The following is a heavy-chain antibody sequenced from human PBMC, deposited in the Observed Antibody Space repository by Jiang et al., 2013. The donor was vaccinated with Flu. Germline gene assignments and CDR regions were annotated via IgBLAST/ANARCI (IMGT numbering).Heavy chain of an antibody. D-gene: IGHD6-19*01. CDR2: TYYRSKWYD. CDR3: VRYSGWFYFDY. Sequence: WIRQSPSRGLEWLGRTYYRSKWYDDYAYSVRGRLTVSADTSKNQISLHLNSVTPEDTAVYYCVRYSGWFYFDYWGQGTLVTVSS. J-gene: IGHJ4*02. V-gene: IGHV6-1*01.